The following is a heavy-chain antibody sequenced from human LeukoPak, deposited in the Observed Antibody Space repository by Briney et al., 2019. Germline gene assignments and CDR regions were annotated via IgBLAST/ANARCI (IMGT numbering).Heavy chain of an antibody. CDR1: GFTVSSKY. V-gene: IGHV3-66*01. CDR3: AREGNVYGYGMDV. J-gene: IGHJ6*02. CDR2: IYSGGNT. Sequence: GGSLRLSCAASGFTVSSKYMSWVRQAPGKGLEWVSVIYSGGNTYYADSVGGRFTISRDNSRNTLYLQMNSLRAEDTAVYYCAREGNVYGYGMDVWGQGTTVTVSS. D-gene: IGHD2/OR15-2a*01.